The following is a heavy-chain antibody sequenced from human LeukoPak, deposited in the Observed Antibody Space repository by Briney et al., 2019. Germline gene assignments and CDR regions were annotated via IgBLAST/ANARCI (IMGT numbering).Heavy chain of an antibody. V-gene: IGHV3-23*01. CDR2: ISDTGNT. CDR1: GFSFITYG. J-gene: IGHJ4*02. Sequence: GGSLRLSCAASGFSFITYGMYWVRQAPGKGLEWVSAISDTGNTYHADSVKGRFTISRDSSKNTLFLQMNRLRPEDAAVYYCAKAPVTTCRGAFCYPFDYWGLGTLVTVSS. D-gene: IGHD2-15*01. CDR3: AKAPVTTCRGAFCYPFDY.